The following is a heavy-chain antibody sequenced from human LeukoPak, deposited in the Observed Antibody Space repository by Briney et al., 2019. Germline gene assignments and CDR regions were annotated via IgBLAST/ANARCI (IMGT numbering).Heavy chain of an antibody. CDR2: IKQDGSEK. J-gene: IGHJ3*02. CDR3: ARDSDTVDDAFDI. Sequence: GGSLRLSCAASEFTFTNYRMSWVRQAPGKGLEWVANIKQDGSEKNYLDSVKGRFTISRDNAKNSLYLQMNSLRAEDTAVYYCARDSDTVDDAFDIWGQGTMVTVSS. V-gene: IGHV3-7*01. D-gene: IGHD4-17*01. CDR1: EFTFTNYR.